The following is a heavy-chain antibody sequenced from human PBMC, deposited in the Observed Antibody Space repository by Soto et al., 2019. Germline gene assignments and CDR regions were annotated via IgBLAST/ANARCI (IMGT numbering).Heavy chain of an antibody. V-gene: IGHV3-73*02. J-gene: IGHJ4*02. D-gene: IGHD2-2*01. CDR1: GFTFSGSA. Sequence: EVQLVESGGGLVQPGGSLKLSCAASGFTFSGSAIHWVRQASGKGLEWVGRIRSKANNYATAYAASVKGRFTISRDDSKNTASLQMNSLKTEDTAFYYCTSRGYCSTTSCQGDFWGQGALVTVSS. CDR3: TSRGYCSTTSCQGDF. CDR2: IRSKANNYAT.